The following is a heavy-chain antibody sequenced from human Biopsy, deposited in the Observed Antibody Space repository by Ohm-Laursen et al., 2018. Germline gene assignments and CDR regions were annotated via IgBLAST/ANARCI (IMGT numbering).Heavy chain of an antibody. CDR3: ARHPTGFWFDP. V-gene: IGHV4-39*01. CDR2: IFYGGIT. J-gene: IGHJ5*02. Sequence: GTLSLTCAVSGGSISSETNYWGWIRQPPGKGLEWIGSIFYGGITYYNPSLKSRVTISVDTSKNQFSLNLSSVTGADTAVYYCARHPTGFWFDPWGQGTLVTVSS. CDR1: GGSISSETNY.